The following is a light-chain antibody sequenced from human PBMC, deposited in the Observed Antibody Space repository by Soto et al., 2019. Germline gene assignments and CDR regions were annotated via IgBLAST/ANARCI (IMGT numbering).Light chain of an antibody. J-gene: IGKJ2*01. CDR1: QGISSS. Sequence: DIQLTQSPSFLSASVGDRVTITCRASQGISSSLAWFQQKPGKAPKLLIYAASTLQSRVPSRFSGSGSGTDFTLTINSQQPEDFATYYCQQVNTYPHTFGQGTKLEIK. CDR2: AAS. CDR3: QQVNTYPHT. V-gene: IGKV1-9*01.